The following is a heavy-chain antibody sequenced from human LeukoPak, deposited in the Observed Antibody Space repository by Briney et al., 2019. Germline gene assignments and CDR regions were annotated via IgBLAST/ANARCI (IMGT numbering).Heavy chain of an antibody. CDR2: IYYSGST. D-gene: IGHD6-13*01. CDR1: GGSISSYH. Sequence: TSETLSLTCTVSGGSISSYHWSWIRQPPGKGLEWCGYIYYSGSTNYNPSLKSRVTISVDTSKNQFSLKLSSVTAADTAVYYCARSRGVPGVDAFDIWGQGTMVTVSS. V-gene: IGHV4-59*08. J-gene: IGHJ3*02. CDR3: ARSRGVPGVDAFDI.